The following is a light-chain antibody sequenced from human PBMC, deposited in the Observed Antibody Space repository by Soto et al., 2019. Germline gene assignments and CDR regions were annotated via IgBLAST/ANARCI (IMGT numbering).Light chain of an antibody. CDR1: SSDVGAYDY. V-gene: IGLV2-14*03. CDR3: SSYTSSSTWV. CDR2: DVY. J-gene: IGLJ3*02. Sequence: QSALTQPASVSGSPGQSITISCTGTSSDVGAYDYVSWYQQHPGKAPKLMIYDVYARPSGVSHRFSGSKSGNTASLTISGLQAEDEADYYCSSYTSSSTWVFGGGTQLTVL.